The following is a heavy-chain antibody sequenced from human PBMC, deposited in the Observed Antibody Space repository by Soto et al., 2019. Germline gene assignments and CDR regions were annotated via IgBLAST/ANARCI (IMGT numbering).Heavy chain of an antibody. J-gene: IGHJ6*02. V-gene: IGHV3-30*18. CDR1: GFIFNNYG. D-gene: IGHD3-22*01. Sequence: PGGSLGLSCAAPGFIFNNYGIHWVRQAPGKGLEWVSVISYDGSNKYYADSVKGRFTISRDNSKNTLYLQMNSLRAEDTAVYYCEKNYYDSSGYYKYPYYYGMDVWGQGTTVPVYS. CDR3: EKNYYDSSGYYKYPYYYGMDV. CDR2: ISYDGSNK.